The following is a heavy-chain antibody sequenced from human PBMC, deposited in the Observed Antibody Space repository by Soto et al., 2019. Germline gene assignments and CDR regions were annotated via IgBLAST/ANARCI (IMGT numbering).Heavy chain of an antibody. J-gene: IGHJ4*02. CDR2: VSDDGKRT. D-gene: IGHD1-1*01. Sequence: PGGSLRLSCAASGFTFSSFATTWVRQAPGKGLEWVSSVSDDGKRTYYGDSVKGRFTISRDNSMNTMYLQMNSVRAEDTAVYYCVKRSPRGTYNFDFWGQGTLVTVSS. CDR1: GFTFSSFA. CDR3: VKRSPRGTYNFDF. V-gene: IGHV3-23*01.